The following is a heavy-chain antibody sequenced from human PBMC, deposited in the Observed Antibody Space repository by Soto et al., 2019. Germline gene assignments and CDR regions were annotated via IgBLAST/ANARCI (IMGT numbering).Heavy chain of an antibody. J-gene: IGHJ6*01. V-gene: IGHV3-48*03. CDR2: IGSSGSTK. CDR3: AREFRDGYGMDV. Sequence: GSLSLSCSASGFTFINYEMNWFRQAPGKGLEWFSYIGSSGSTKYYADSVKGRLTISRDNAKNSLYLQMNSLRAEDTALYYCAREFRDGYGMDVWGQGTTVTVSS. CDR1: GFTFINYE.